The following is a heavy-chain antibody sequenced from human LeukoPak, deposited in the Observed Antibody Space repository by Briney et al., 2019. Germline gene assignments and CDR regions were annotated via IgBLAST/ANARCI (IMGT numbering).Heavy chain of an antibody. CDR1: GFTFSSYG. CDR3: AKDLTRYYYDSSGYYPFDY. Sequence: GGSLRLSCAASGFTFSSYGMHWVRQAPGKGLEWVAVISYDGSNKYYADSVKGRFTISRDNSKNTLYLQMNSLRAEDTAVYYCAKDLTRYYYDSSGYYPFDYWGQGTLVTVSS. J-gene: IGHJ4*02. D-gene: IGHD3-22*01. V-gene: IGHV3-30*18. CDR2: ISYDGSNK.